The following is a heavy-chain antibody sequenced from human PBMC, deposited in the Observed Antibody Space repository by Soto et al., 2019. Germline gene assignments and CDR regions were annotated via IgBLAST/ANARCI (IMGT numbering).Heavy chain of an antibody. J-gene: IGHJ4*02. Sequence: GGSLRLSCAASGFTFSSYEMNWVRQAPGKGLEWVSYISSSGSTIYYADSVKGRFTISRDNAKNSLYLQMNSLRAEDTAVYYCASQGETVWGLLDYWGQGTLVTVSS. V-gene: IGHV3-48*03. CDR3: ASQGETVWGLLDY. CDR1: GFTFSSYE. D-gene: IGHD3-16*01. CDR2: ISSSGSTI.